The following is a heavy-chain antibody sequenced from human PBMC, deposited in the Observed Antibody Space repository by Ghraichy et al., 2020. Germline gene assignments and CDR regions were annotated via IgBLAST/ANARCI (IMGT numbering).Heavy chain of an antibody. Sequence: SQTLSLTCTVSGGSISSYYWSWIRQPPGKGLEWIGYIYYSGSTNYNPSLKSRVTISVDTSKNQFSLKLSSVTAADTAVYYCARHSYSGSYQPHYWYFDLWGRGTLATVSS. CDR1: GGSISSYY. D-gene: IGHD1-26*01. CDR3: ARHSYSGSYQPHYWYFDL. J-gene: IGHJ2*01. CDR2: IYYSGST. V-gene: IGHV4-59*08.